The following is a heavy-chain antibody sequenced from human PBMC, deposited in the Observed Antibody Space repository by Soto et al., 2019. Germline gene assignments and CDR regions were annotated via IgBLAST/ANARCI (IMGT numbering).Heavy chain of an antibody. CDR1: GFTFSDYA. CDR3: ANGGRQWLVTSDFNY. CDR2: VSHDGRNT. J-gene: IGHJ4*02. V-gene: IGHV3-30*18. Sequence: VQLVESGGGVVQPGRSLRLSCAASGFTFSDYAMHWVRQAPGKGLEWVAVVSHDGRNTHYAGSVKGRFTISRDSSKNTVSLEMTSLRAEDTAVYYCANGGRQWLVTSDFNYWGQGALVTVSS. D-gene: IGHD6-19*01.